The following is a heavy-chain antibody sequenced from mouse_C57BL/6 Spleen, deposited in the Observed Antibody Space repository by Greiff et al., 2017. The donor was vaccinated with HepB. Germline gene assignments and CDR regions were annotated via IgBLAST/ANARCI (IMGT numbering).Heavy chain of an antibody. CDR3: ARRYYSLDY. CDR1: GYTFTSYW. CDR2: IYPGSGST. V-gene: IGHV1-55*01. J-gene: IGHJ2*01. D-gene: IGHD2-12*01. Sequence: QVQLQQPGAELVKPGASVKMSCKASGYTFTSYWITWVKQRPGQGLEWIGDIYPGSGSTNYNEKFKSKATLTVDTSSITAYMQRSSLTSEDSAVYYCARRYYSLDYWGQGTTLTVSS.